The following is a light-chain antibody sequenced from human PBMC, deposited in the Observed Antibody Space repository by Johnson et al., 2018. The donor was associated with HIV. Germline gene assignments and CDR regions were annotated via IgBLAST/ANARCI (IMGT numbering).Light chain of an antibody. Sequence: QSVLTQPPSVSAAPGQKVTISCSGSSSNIGNNYVSWYQQLPGTAPKLLIYENNKRPSGIPDRFSGSKSGTSATLGITGLQTGDEAYYYCGTWDSSLSALYVFGTGNKVTVL. J-gene: IGLJ1*01. CDR3: GTWDSSLSALYV. V-gene: IGLV1-51*02. CDR2: ENN. CDR1: SSNIGNNY.